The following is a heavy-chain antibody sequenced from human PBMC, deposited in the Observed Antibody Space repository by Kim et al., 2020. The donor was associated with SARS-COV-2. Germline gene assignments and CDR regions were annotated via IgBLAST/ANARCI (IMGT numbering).Heavy chain of an antibody. Sequence: SETLSLTCAVYGGSFSGYYWSWIRQPPGKGLEWIGEINHSGSTNYNPSLKSRVTISVDTSKNQFSLKLSSVTAADTAVYYCARGGRYYDILTGYSYYYYYGMDVWGQGTTVTVSS. V-gene: IGHV4-34*01. D-gene: IGHD3-9*01. CDR1: GGSFSGYY. CDR3: ARGGRYYDILTGYSYYYYYGMDV. CDR2: INHSGST. J-gene: IGHJ6*02.